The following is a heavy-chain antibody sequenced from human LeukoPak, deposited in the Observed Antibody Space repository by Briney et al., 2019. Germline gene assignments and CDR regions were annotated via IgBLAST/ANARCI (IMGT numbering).Heavy chain of an antibody. Sequence: GGSLRLSCAASGFSFSDSYMSWIRQAPGKGLEWVSYISSSGTTIHYADSVKGRFTISRDNAKNSLYLQMNSLRAEDTAVYFCAKRGVVIRVILVGFHKEAYYFDSWGQGALVTVSS. V-gene: IGHV3-11*01. CDR3: AKRGVVIRVILVGFHKEAYYFDS. CDR1: GFSFSDSY. CDR2: ISSSGTTI. D-gene: IGHD3-22*01. J-gene: IGHJ4*02.